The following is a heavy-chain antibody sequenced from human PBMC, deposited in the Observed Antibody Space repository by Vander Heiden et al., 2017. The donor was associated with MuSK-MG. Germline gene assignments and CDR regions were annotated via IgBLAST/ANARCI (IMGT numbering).Heavy chain of an antibody. Sequence: EVQLVESGGGLVKPGGSLRLSCAASGFTFSSYSMNWVRQAPGKGLEWVSSISSSSSYIYYADSVKGRFTISRDNAKNSLYLQMNSLRAEDTAVYYCARAPYYYGSGYDAFDIWGQGTMGTVAS. CDR2: ISSSSSYI. CDR3: ARAPYYYGSGYDAFDI. V-gene: IGHV3-21*01. CDR1: GFTFSSYS. D-gene: IGHD3-10*01. J-gene: IGHJ3*02.